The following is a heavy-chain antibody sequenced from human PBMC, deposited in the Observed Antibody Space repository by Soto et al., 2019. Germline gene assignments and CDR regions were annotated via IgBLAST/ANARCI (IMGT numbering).Heavy chain of an antibody. CDR3: ARAYYSNYDSYYYGMDV. V-gene: IGHV4-31*03. CDR1: GGSISSGGYY. D-gene: IGHD4-4*01. CDR2: IYYSGST. Sequence: SETLSLTCTVSGGSISSGGYYWSWIRQHPGKGLEWIGYIYYSGSTYYNPSLKSRVTISVDTSKNQFSLKLSSVTAADTAVYYCARAYYSNYDSYYYGMDVWGQGTTVTVSS. J-gene: IGHJ6*02.